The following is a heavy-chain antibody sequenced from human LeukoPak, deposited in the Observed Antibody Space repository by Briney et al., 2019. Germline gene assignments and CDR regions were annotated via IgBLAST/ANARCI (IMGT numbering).Heavy chain of an antibody. CDR3: ARNRITIFGVVNPFDD. Sequence: PSETLSLTCAVYGGSFSGYYWSWIRQPPGKGLEWIGEINHSGSTNYNPSLKSRVTISVDTSKNQFSLKLSSVTAADTAVYYCARNRITIFGVVNPFDDWGQGTLVTVSS. CDR1: GGSFSGYY. CDR2: INHSGST. V-gene: IGHV4-34*01. J-gene: IGHJ4*02. D-gene: IGHD3-3*01.